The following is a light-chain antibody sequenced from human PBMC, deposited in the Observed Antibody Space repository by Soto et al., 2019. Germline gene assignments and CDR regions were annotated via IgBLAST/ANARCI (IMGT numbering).Light chain of an antibody. CDR1: QGIRND. J-gene: IGKJ1*01. Sequence: QMTQSPSSLSASVGDRVTITCRASQGIRNDLGWYQQKPGKAPDLLIYAASSLQSGVPSTFSGSGSGTDFTLTISGLQTEDFATYYCQQGYNTPWTFGQGTKVDIK. CDR2: AAS. CDR3: QQGYNTPWT. V-gene: IGKV1-39*01.